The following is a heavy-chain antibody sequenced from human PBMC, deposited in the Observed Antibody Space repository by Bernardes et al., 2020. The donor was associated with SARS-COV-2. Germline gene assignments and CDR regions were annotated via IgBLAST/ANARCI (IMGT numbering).Heavy chain of an antibody. D-gene: IGHD4-17*01. V-gene: IGHV3-30-3*01. CDR2: ISNDGSNK. Sequence: GGSLRLSCAASGFTLSTYAMHWVRQAPGKGLEWVALISNDGSNKYHADSVKGRFTISRDNSKNTLYLQMNSLRAEDTAVYYCARGYGGNYYYGMDVWGQGTTVTVSS. CDR3: ARGYGGNYYYGMDV. J-gene: IGHJ6*02. CDR1: GFTLSTYA.